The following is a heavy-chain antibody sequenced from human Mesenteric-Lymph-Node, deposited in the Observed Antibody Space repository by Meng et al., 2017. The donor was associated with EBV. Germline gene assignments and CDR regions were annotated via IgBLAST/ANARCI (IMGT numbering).Heavy chain of an antibody. J-gene: IGHJ4*02. CDR2: TYHSGST. CDR3: ARFQRFGDFD. V-gene: IGHV4-4*02. CDR1: GASNSSDLG. D-gene: IGHD3-10*01. Sequence: EPAPALVNTSATVSLTFTGTGASNSSDLGCSWIRQHPGKGLEWIGETYHSGSTNYNPSLKSRVTISVDKSKRKFSLKLNSVTAADTAVYHCARFQRFGDFDWGQGTLVTVSS.